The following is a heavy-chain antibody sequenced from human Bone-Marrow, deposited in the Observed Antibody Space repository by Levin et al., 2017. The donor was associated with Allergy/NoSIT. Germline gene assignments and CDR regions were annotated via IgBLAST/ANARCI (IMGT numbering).Heavy chain of an antibody. CDR3: ARDTTLAGEA. J-gene: IGHJ5*02. Sequence: GASVKVSCAASGFTFSSCWMSWVRQAPGKGLEWVANIKEDGSQKFYADSVKGRFTISRDNANNSLYLQMSYLGADDTAVYYCARDTTLAGEAWGQGTLVTVSS. CDR2: IKEDGSQK. D-gene: IGHD6-19*01. CDR1: GFTFSSCW. V-gene: IGHV3-7*03.